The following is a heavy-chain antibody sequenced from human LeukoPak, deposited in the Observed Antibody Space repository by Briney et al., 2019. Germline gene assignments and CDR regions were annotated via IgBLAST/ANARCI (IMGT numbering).Heavy chain of an antibody. Sequence: ASVEVSCKASGGTFSSYAISWVRQAPGQGLEWMGGIIPIFGTANYAQKFQGRVTITTDESTSTAYMELSSLRSEDTAVYYCARVDCSSTSCYMDVWGKGTTVTISS. D-gene: IGHD2-2*01. V-gene: IGHV1-69*05. CDR3: ARVDCSSTSCYMDV. CDR1: GGTFSSYA. J-gene: IGHJ6*03. CDR2: IIPIFGTA.